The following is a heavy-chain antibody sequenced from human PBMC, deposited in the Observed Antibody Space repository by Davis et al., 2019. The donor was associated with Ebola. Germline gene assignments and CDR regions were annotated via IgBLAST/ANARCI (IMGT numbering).Heavy chain of an antibody. CDR2: INHSGST. CDR3: ARGPSIAGFDY. V-gene: IGHV4-34*01. J-gene: IGHJ4*02. D-gene: IGHD6-6*01. CDR1: GGSISSYY. Sequence: MPSETLSLTCTVSGGSISSYYWSWIRQPPGKGLEWIGEINHSGSTNYNPSLKSRVTISVDTSKNQFPLKRSSVTAADTAVYYCARGPSIAGFDYWGQGTLVTVSS.